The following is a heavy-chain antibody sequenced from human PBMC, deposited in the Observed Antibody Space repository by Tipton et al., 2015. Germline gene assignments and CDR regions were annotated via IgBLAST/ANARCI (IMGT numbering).Heavy chain of an antibody. Sequence: TLSLTCAVPGYSISSGYHWGWIRQPPGKGLEWIASIYHSGRTHYNPSLKSRVAMSMDTSKNQFSLKLSSVIAADTAVYYCARASIIQGYYHDSSRYYLFNSWGQGTLVTVSS. V-gene: IGHV4-38-2*01. CDR2: IYHSGRT. CDR1: GYSISSGYH. J-gene: IGHJ1*01. CDR3: ARASIIQGYYHDSSRYYLFNS. D-gene: IGHD3-22*01.